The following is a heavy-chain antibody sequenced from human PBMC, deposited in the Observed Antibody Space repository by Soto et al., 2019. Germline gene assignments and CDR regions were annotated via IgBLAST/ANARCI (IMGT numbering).Heavy chain of an antibody. J-gene: IGHJ4*02. V-gene: IGHV3-23*01. CDR2: ISGSGGST. CDR1: GFTFSSYA. Sequence: GGSLRLSCAASGFTFSSYAMSWVRQAPGKGLEWVSAISGSGGSTYYAESVKGRFTISRDNSKNTLYLQMNSLRAEDTAVYYCARIGGYDFWSGYSPFDYWGQGTLVTVSS. D-gene: IGHD3-3*01. CDR3: ARIGGYDFWSGYSPFDY.